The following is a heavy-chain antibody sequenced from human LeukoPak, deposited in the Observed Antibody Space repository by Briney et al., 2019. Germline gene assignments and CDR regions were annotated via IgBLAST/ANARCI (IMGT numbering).Heavy chain of an antibody. J-gene: IGHJ4*02. Sequence: ASVKVSCKASGYTFTNYGVSWVRQAPGQGLEWMGWIGPNNGNTNYAQNLQGRVTMTTDTSTGTAYMELRSLRSDDTAVYYCARDSGGRGHFDFWGQGTLVTVS. CDR2: IGPNNGNT. CDR1: GYTFTNYG. CDR3: ARDSGGRGHFDF. V-gene: IGHV1-18*01. D-gene: IGHD3-16*01.